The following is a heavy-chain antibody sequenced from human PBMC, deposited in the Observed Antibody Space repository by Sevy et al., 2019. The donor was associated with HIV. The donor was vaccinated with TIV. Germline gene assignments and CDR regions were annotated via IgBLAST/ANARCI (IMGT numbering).Heavy chain of an antibody. CDR2: ISWNSGSI. D-gene: IGHD1-7*01. J-gene: IGHJ6*03. Sequence: GGSLRLSCAASGFTFGDYAMHWVRQAPGKGLEWVSGISWNSGSIGYADSVKGRFTISRDNAKNSLYLQMNSLRAEDTAFYYCAKDWAATNYYYMDVWGKGTTATASS. CDR1: GFTFGDYA. V-gene: IGHV3-9*01. CDR3: AKDWAATNYYYMDV.